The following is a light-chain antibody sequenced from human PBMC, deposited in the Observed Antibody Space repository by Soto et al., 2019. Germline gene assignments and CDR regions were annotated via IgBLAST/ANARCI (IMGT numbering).Light chain of an antibody. J-gene: IGKJ4*01. CDR1: QSISSW. V-gene: IGKV1-5*01. CDR3: QQYNSYSPT. CDR2: DAS. Sequence: DIQMTQSPSTLSAFVGDRVTITCRASQSISSWLAWYQQKPGKAPKLLIYDASSLESGVPSRFSGSGSGTEFTLTISSLQPDDFATYYCQQYNSYSPTFGGGTKVDIK.